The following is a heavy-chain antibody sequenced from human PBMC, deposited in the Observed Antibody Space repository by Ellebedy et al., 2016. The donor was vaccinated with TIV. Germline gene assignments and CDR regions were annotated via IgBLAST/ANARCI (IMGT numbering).Heavy chain of an antibody. CDR1: GYTFSGYY. J-gene: IGHJ4*02. CDR2: INPNSGGT. V-gene: IGHV1-2*02. CDR3: ARRGILAPRTLGY. D-gene: IGHD3-16*01. Sequence: ASVKVSXXASGYTFSGYYIHWVRQAPGQGLEWMGWINPNSGGTNYAQNFQGRVTMTRDTSISTAYMELSRLRSDDTAVYYCARRGILAPRTLGYWGQGTLVTVSS.